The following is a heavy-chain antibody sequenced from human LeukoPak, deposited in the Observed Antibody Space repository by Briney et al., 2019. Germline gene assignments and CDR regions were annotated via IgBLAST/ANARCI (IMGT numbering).Heavy chain of an antibody. CDR2: IYYSGST. CDR1: GGSISGSSYY. D-gene: IGHD6-19*01. Sequence: SETLSLTCTVSGGSISGSSYYWGWIRQPPGKGLEWIGSIYYSGSTYYNPSLKSRVTISVDTSKNQFSLKLNSVTATDTAVYYCARVRAVSSYWYFDLWGRGTLVTVSS. CDR3: ARVRAVSSYWYFDL. J-gene: IGHJ2*01. V-gene: IGHV4-39*02.